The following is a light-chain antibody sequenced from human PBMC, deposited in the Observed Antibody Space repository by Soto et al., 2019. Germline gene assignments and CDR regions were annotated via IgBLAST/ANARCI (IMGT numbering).Light chain of an antibody. Sequence: QPVLTQPASVSGSPGQSITISCTGTSSDVGGYNFVSWYQQHPGKAPKLLIYDVSDRPSGVSNRFSGSKSGSMASLTISGLQAEDEADYYCSSYASSSTLVFGGGTKVTVL. CDR1: SSDVGGYNF. V-gene: IGLV2-14*01. CDR2: DVS. J-gene: IGLJ2*01. CDR3: SSYASSSTLV.